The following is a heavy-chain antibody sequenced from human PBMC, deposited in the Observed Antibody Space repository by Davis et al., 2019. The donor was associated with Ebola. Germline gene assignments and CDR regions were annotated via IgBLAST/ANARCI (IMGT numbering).Heavy chain of an antibody. CDR1: GFTFSSYG. J-gene: IGHJ4*02. Sequence: GGSLRLSCAASGFTFSSYGMHWVRQAPGKGLEWVSSISSTSTYIYYAGSVKGRFAISRDNAKNSLYLQMTSLRAEDTAVYYCARDLFPMVTSGGYLDSWGQGTLVTVSS. CDR3: ARDLFPMVTSGGYLDS. D-gene: IGHD4-17*01. V-gene: IGHV3-21*01. CDR2: ISSTSTYI.